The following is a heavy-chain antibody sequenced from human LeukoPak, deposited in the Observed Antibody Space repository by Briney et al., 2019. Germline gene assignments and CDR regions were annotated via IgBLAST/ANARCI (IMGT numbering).Heavy chain of an antibody. CDR2: ISGDGGST. CDR3: AKDSFRGQLWLRSHYYYYHGMDV. V-gene: IGHV3-43*02. Sequence: PGGSLRLSCAASGFTFDDYAMHWVRQAPGKGLEWVSLISGDGGSTYYADSVKGRFTISRDNSKNSLYLQMNSLRTEDTALYYCAKDSFRGQLWLRSHYYYYHGMDVWGQGTTVTVSS. D-gene: IGHD5-18*01. CDR1: GFTFDDYA. J-gene: IGHJ6*02.